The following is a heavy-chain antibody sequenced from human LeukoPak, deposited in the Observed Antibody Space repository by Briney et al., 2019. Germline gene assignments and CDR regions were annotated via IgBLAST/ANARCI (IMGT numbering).Heavy chain of an antibody. D-gene: IGHD3-22*01. J-gene: IGHJ6*03. Sequence: SGTLSLTCAVSGGSISSDIWWSWVRQPPGKGLEWIGEIYYSGSTNYNPSLKSRVTISVDTSKNQFSLKLSSVTAADTAVYYCARTITDLYDSSGYYYYMDVWGKGTTVTVSS. CDR1: GGSISSDIW. CDR3: ARTITDLYDSSGYYYYMDV. V-gene: IGHV4-4*02. CDR2: IYYSGST.